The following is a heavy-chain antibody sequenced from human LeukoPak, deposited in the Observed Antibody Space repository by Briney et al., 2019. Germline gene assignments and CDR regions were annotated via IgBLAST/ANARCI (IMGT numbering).Heavy chain of an antibody. CDR2: ISAYNGNT. Sequence: ASVKVSCKASGYTFTSYGISWVRQAPGQGLEWMGWISAYNGNTNYAQKLQGRVTMTTDTSTSTAYMELRSLRSEDTAVYYCARDSSGYPIGYFDYWGQGTLVTVSS. J-gene: IGHJ4*02. V-gene: IGHV1-18*01. CDR1: GYTFTSYG. CDR3: ARDSSGYPIGYFDY. D-gene: IGHD3-22*01.